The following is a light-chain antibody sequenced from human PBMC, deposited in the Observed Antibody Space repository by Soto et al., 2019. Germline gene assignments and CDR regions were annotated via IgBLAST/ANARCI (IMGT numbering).Light chain of an antibody. CDR1: QSVTSY. Sequence: EIVLTQSPATLSLSPGERATLSCRASQSVTSYLAWYQQRPGQAPRLLINDASRRATSIPDRFSGSGSGADFTLTISSLEPEDFAVYYCQQRSSWPITFGQGTRLDIK. CDR2: DAS. J-gene: IGKJ5*01. V-gene: IGKV3-11*01. CDR3: QQRSSWPIT.